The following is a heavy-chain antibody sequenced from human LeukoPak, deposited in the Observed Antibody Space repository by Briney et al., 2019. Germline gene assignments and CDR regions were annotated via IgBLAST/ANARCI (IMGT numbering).Heavy chain of an antibody. CDR3: ARGIQYYYYGMDV. Sequence: QTGGSLRLSCAASGFTVSSNYMSWVRQAPGKGLEWVSVIYSGGSTYYADSVKGRFTISRDNSKNTLYLQMNSLRAEDTAVYYCARGIQYYYYGMDVWGQGTTVTVSS. V-gene: IGHV3-53*01. J-gene: IGHJ6*02. CDR1: GFTVSSNY. CDR2: IYSGGST. D-gene: IGHD5-18*01.